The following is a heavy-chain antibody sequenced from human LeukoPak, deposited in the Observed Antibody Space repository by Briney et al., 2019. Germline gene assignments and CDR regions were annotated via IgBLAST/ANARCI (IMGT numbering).Heavy chain of an antibody. D-gene: IGHD6-6*01. CDR3: ARGWQLVPSFDY. J-gene: IGHJ4*02. CDR2: INPNSGGT. V-gene: IGHV1/OR15-1*04. Sequence: ASVKVSCKASGYIFTDYYMHWVRQAPGQELGWMGRINPNSGGTNYAQKFQGRVTMTRDTSISTAYMELSSLGSDDTAVYYCARGWQLVPSFDYWGQGTLVTVSS. CDR1: GYIFTDYY.